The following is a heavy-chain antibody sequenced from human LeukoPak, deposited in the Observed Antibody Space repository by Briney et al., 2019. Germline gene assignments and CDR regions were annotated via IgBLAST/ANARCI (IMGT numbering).Heavy chain of an antibody. CDR1: GGSISSYY. Sequence: SSETLSLTCTVSGGSISSYYWSWIRQPAGKGLEWIGRIYTSGSTNYNPSLKSRVTMSVDTSKNQFSLKLSSVTAADTAVYYCARDQYYYGSGSYGLDYWGQGTLVTVSS. J-gene: IGHJ4*02. D-gene: IGHD3-10*01. V-gene: IGHV4-4*07. CDR3: ARDQYYYGSGSYGLDY. CDR2: IYTSGST.